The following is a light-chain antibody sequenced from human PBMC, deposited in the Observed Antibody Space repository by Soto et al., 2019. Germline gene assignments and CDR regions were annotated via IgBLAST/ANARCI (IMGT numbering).Light chain of an antibody. CDR1: QSVSTTY. J-gene: IGKJ4*01. CDR3: QQYASPPLT. Sequence: EIVLTQSPDTLSLSPGERATLSCRASQSVSTTYLAWYQQRPGQAPRLLIYGTSTRATGIPDRFSGSGSGTDFTLTISRLEPEDFAVYYCQQYASPPLTFGGGTKVEIK. CDR2: GTS. V-gene: IGKV3-20*01.